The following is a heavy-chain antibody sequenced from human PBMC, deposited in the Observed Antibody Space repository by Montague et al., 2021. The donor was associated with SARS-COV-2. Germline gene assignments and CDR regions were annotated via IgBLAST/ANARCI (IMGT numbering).Heavy chain of an antibody. J-gene: IGHJ3*02. D-gene: IGHD1-26*01. V-gene: IGHV3-30*04. CDR2: ISYDGSNK. CDR3: ARAYSGSYWGAFDI. CDR1: GFTFSSYA. Sequence: SLRLSCSASGFTFSSYAMHWVRQAPGKGLEWVAVISYDGSNKYYADSVEGRFTISRDNSKSTLYLQMNSLRAEDTAVYYCARAYSGSYWGAFDIWGQGTMVTVSS.